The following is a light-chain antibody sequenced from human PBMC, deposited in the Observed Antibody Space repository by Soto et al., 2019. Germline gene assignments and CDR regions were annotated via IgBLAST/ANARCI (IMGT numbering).Light chain of an antibody. Sequence: ILMTQSPATLSVSPGERATLSCRASQSVSGKLAWYQQKPGQAPRLLIYAASTRATGIPARFSGSGSGTEFTLTISGLQSEDFAIYYCQRYNIWRTFGQGTKVDIK. CDR3: QRYNIWRT. J-gene: IGKJ1*01. CDR2: AAS. V-gene: IGKV3D-15*01. CDR1: QSVSGK.